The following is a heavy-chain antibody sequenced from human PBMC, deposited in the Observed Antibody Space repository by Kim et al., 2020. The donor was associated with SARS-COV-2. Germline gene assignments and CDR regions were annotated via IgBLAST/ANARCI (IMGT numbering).Heavy chain of an antibody. D-gene: IGHD5-18*01. V-gene: IGHV3-33*01. Sequence: GGSLRLSCAASGFTFSSYGMHWVRQAPGKGLEWVAVIWYDGSNKYYADSVKGRFTISRDNSKNTLYLQMNSLRAEDTAVYYCARGGRYSYGYGYYYGMDVWGQGTTVTVSS. CDR3: ARGGRYSYGYGYYYGMDV. CDR1: GFTFSSYG. J-gene: IGHJ6*02. CDR2: IWYDGSNK.